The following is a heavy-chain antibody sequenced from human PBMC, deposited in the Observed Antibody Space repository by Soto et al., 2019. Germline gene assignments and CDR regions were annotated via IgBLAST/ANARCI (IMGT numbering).Heavy chain of an antibody. V-gene: IGHV4-4*07. CDR1: GGSMRSYY. Sequence: SETLSLTCSVSGGSMRSYYWNWLRQPAGKGLEWIGRIYSRGDTNYNPSVKNRVTMSVDTSKNEFSLRLNSVTAADTAVYYCAGIGEDVYYGMDVWGQGTTVTVSS. D-gene: IGHD2-21*01. CDR2: IYSRGDT. J-gene: IGHJ6*02. CDR3: AGIGEDVYYGMDV.